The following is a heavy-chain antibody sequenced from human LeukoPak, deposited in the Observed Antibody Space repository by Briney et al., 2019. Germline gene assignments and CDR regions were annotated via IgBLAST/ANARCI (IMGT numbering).Heavy chain of an antibody. J-gene: IGHJ4*02. Sequence: GASVKVSCKASGGTFSSYAISWVRQAPGQGLEWMGGIIPIFGTANYAQKFQGRVTITADKSTSTAYMELGSLRSEDTAVYYCASPIAAAGTLFDYWGQGTLVTVSS. CDR2: IIPIFGTA. V-gene: IGHV1-69*06. CDR3: ASPIAAAGTLFDY. CDR1: GGTFSSYA. D-gene: IGHD6-13*01.